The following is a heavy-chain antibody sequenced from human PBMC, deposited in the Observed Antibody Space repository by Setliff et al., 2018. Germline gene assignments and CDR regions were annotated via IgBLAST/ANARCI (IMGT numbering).Heavy chain of an antibody. CDR3: ARQTSYRPADY. D-gene: IGHD1-26*01. CDR1: GASVSSHY. J-gene: IGHJ4*02. Sequence: PSETLSLTCNVSGASVSSHYWDWIRQPPGKGLEWIGFISYSGITTYNVSLKSRVSISVDTSKNQLSLTLSSVTAADTAVYYCARQTSYRPADYWGQGTLVTVSS. CDR2: ISYSGIT. V-gene: IGHV4-59*02.